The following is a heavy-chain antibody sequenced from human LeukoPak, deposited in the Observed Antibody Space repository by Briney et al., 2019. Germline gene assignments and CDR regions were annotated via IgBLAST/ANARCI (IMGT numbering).Heavy chain of an antibody. J-gene: IGHJ3*01. CDR2: IKTKGNSYTT. CDR3: ARDSYASLDV. Sequence: GGSLRLSCAASGFTFSDHYMDWVRQAPGKGLEWVGRIKTKGNSYTTQYAASVKGRFTISRDDSQNSLYLQMNGLKTEDTAVYYCARDSYASLDVWGQGTMVTVSS. D-gene: IGHD2-2*01. CDR1: GFTFSDHY. V-gene: IGHV3-72*01.